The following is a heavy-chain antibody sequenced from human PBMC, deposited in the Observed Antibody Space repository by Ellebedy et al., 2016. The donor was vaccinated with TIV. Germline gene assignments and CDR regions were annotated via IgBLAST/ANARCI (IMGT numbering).Heavy chain of an antibody. CDR3: ARKNEGWFGELLLDY. D-gene: IGHD3-10*01. Sequence: MPSETLSLTCAVYGGSFSGYYWSWIRQPPGKGLEWIGEINHSGSTNYNPSRKSRVTISLVTSKNQFSLRLSSVTAADTAVYYCARKNEGWFGELLLDYWGQGTLVTVSP. V-gene: IGHV4-34*01. J-gene: IGHJ4*02. CDR2: INHSGST. CDR1: GGSFSGYY.